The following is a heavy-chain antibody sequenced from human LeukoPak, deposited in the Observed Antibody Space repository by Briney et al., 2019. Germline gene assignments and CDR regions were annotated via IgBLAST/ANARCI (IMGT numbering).Heavy chain of an antibody. J-gene: IGHJ4*02. CDR3: AISDCSGGSCYSDY. Sequence: SVKVSCKASGGTFSSYTISWVRQAPGQGLEWMGRIIPILGIANYAQKFQGRVTITADKSTSTAYMELSSLRSEDTAVYYCAISDCSGGSCYSDYWGQGTLVTVSS. CDR2: IIPILGIA. V-gene: IGHV1-69*02. CDR1: GGTFSSYT. D-gene: IGHD2-15*01.